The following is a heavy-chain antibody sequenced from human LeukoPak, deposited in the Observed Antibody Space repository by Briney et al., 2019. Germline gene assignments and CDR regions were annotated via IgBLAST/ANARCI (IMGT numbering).Heavy chain of an antibody. Sequence: GGSLRLSCAASGFTFSSYGMHWVRQAPGKGLEWVAFIRYDGSNKYYADSVKGRFTISRDNSKNTLYLQMNSLRAEDTAVYYCAKPRLRYFDWLSSLDYWGQGTLVTVSS. D-gene: IGHD3-9*01. CDR3: AKPRLRYFDWLSSLDY. CDR2: IRYDGSNK. J-gene: IGHJ4*02. V-gene: IGHV3-30*02. CDR1: GFTFSSYG.